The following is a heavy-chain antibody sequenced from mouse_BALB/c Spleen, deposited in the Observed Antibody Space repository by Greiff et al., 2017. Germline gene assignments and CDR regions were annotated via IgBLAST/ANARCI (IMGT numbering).Heavy chain of an antibody. V-gene: IGHV1S137*01. CDR1: GYTFTDYA. Sequence: VQLQQSGAELVRPGVSVKISCKGSGYTFTDYAMHWVKQSHAKSLEWIGVISTYYGDASYNQKFKGKATMTVDKSSSTAYMELARLTSEDSAIYYCTIDGLLFGHAMDYWGQGTSVTVSS. CDR2: ISTYYGDA. CDR3: TIDGLLFGHAMDY. D-gene: IGHD2-10*01. J-gene: IGHJ4*01.